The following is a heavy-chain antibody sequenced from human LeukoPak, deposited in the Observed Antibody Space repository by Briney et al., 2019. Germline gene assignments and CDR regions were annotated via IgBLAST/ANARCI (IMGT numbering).Heavy chain of an antibody. CDR2: IYYSGST. D-gene: IGHD6-13*01. J-gene: IGHJ4*02. CDR1: GGSISSGGYY. Sequence: SQTLSLTCTVSGGSISSGGYYWSWIRQHPGKGLEWIGYIYYSGSTYYNPSLKSRVTISVDTSKNQFSLKLSSVTAADTAVYYCARYITAAGGFDYWGQGTLVTVSS. CDR3: ARYITAAGGFDY. V-gene: IGHV4-31*03.